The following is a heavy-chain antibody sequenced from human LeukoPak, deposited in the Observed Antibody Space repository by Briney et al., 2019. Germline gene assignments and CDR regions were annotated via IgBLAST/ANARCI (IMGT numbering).Heavy chain of an antibody. D-gene: IGHD3-10*01. Sequence: TRGSLRLSCATSEFTFSTQGMHWVRQAPGKGLEWVTFIQNDGKDKRYVDSVQGRFTVSRDDSKKTVYLQVNSLRVEDTAMYYCTRASGSSRVGELLRDWGQGTLVTVSS. CDR2: IQNDGKDK. CDR1: EFTFSTQG. V-gene: IGHV3-30*02. J-gene: IGHJ4*02. CDR3: TRASGSSRVGELLRD.